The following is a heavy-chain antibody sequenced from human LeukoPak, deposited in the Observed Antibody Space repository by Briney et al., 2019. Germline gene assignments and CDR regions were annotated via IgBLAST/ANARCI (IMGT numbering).Heavy chain of an antibody. V-gene: IGHV3-20*04. Sequence: PGGSLRLSCAVSGSTFDDYGMSWVRQAPGKGLEWVSGINWNGGSTGYADSVKGRFTISRDNAKNSLYLQMNSLRAEDTALYYCARGVEYSSSCGFDYWGQGTLVTVSS. D-gene: IGHD6-6*01. CDR3: ARGVEYSSSCGFDY. CDR2: INWNGGST. CDR1: GSTFDDYG. J-gene: IGHJ4*02.